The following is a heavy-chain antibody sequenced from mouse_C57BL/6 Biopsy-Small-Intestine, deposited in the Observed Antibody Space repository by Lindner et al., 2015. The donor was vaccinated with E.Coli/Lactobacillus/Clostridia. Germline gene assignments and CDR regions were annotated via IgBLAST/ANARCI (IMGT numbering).Heavy chain of an antibody. V-gene: IGHV1-80*01. CDR2: IYPGDSDT. CDR3: ARWGLNWHYFDY. J-gene: IGHJ2*01. Sequence: VQLQESGAELVRPGASVKISCKASGYVFSNFWMNWVKQRPGKGLEWIGQIYPGDSDTNYNGKFKGKATLTADKLSSTAYMQLSSLTSEDSAVYFCARWGLNWHYFDYWGQGTTLTVSS. CDR1: GYVFSNFW. D-gene: IGHD4-1*02.